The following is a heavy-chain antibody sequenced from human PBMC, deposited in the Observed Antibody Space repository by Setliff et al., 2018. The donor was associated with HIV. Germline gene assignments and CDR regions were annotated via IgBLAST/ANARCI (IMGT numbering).Heavy chain of an antibody. V-gene: IGHV1-69*13. CDR2: IIPIFGTT. Sequence: SVKVSCKASGGTFSSYAISWVRQAPGQGLEWMGGIIPIFGTTNYAQKFQGRVTITADESTGTAYLELSSLRSEDTAVYYCARDGYYYVSSAFFEGYHYYYMDVWGKGTTVTVSS. D-gene: IGHD3-22*01. J-gene: IGHJ6*03. CDR3: ARDGYYYVSSAFFEGYHYYYMDV. CDR1: GGTFSSYA.